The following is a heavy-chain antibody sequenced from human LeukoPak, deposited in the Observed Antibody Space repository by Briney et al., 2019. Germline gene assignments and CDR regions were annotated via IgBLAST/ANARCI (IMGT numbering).Heavy chain of an antibody. CDR2: ISSSSSYI. V-gene: IGHV3-21*01. CDR1: GFTFSSYS. J-gene: IGHJ6*02. CDR3: ARARGSGNFYYYYYGMDV. Sequence: GGSLRLSCAASGFTFSSYSMNWVRQAPGKGLEWVSSISSSSSYIYYADSVKGRFTISRDNAKNSLYLQMNSLRAEDTAVYYCARARGSGNFYYYYYGMDVWGQGTTVTVSS. D-gene: IGHD3-10*01.